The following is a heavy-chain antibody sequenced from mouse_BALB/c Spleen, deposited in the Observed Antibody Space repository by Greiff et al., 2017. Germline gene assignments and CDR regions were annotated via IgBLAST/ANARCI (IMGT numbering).Heavy chain of an antibody. CDR3: ARYYYCSSGYAMDY. Sequence: EVQLQQSGPSLVKPSQTLSLTCSVSGDSITSCYWNWIRKFPGNKLEYMGYISYSGSTYYNPSLKSRISITRDTSKNQYYLQLNSVTTEDTATYYCARYYYCSSGYAMDYWGQGTSVTVSS. J-gene: IGHJ4*01. CDR2: ISYSGST. CDR1: GDSITSCY. V-gene: IGHV3-8*02. D-gene: IGHD1-1*01.